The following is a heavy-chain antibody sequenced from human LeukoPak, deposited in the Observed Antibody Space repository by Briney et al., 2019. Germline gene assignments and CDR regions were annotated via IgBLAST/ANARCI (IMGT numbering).Heavy chain of an antibody. CDR3: ARLNWNYSNGFFDF. D-gene: IGHD1-7*01. Sequence: SETLSLTCTVSGGSISSYYWSWIRQPPGKGLEWIGYIYYSGSTNYNPSLKSRVTISVDTSKNQFSLKLSSVTAADTAVYYCARLNWNYSNGFFDFWGQGTLVTVSS. V-gene: IGHV4-59*01. J-gene: IGHJ4*02. CDR2: IYYSGST. CDR1: GGSISSYY.